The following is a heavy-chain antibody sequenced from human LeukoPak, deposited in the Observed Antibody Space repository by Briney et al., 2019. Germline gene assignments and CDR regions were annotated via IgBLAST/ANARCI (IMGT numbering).Heavy chain of an antibody. Sequence: SVKVSCKASVGTFSSYAISWVRQAPGQGLEWMGRIIPIFGTANYAQKFQGRVTITADESTSTAYMELSSLRSEDTAVYYCARVRPDLYYFDYWGQGTLVTVSS. CDR3: ARVRPDLYYFDY. CDR2: IIPIFGTA. D-gene: IGHD2-2*01. CDR1: VGTFSSYA. J-gene: IGHJ4*02. V-gene: IGHV1-69*13.